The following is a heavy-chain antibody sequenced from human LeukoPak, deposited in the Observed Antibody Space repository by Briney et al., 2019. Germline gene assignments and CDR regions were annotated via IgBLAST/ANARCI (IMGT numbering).Heavy chain of an antibody. CDR1: GYSFTSYW. J-gene: IGHJ4*02. CDR3: ARSPHIRCSGGSCYSKCFDY. V-gene: IGHV5-51*01. Sequence: GESLKISCKGFGYSFTSYWIGLVRQMPGKGLERMGVIYPGDSYTRYSPSFQGQVTISADKSISTAYLQWNSLKASDSAMYYCARSPHIRCSGGSCYSKCFDYWGQGTLVSVSS. D-gene: IGHD2-15*01. CDR2: IYPGDSYT.